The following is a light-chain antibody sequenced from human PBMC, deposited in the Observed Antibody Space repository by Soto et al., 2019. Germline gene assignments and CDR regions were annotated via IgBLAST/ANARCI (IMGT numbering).Light chain of an antibody. CDR3: QQTYITPYT. V-gene: IGKV1-39*01. J-gene: IGKJ2*01. CDR2: GAS. CDR1: QTISNF. Sequence: DIQMTQSPSSLSASVGDRVTITCQTSQTISNFLNWYQQRPGQAPKLLIYGASSLQSGVPSRFSGSGSGTHFTLTISSLQPGDFATYYCQQTYITPYTFGQGTQLDFK.